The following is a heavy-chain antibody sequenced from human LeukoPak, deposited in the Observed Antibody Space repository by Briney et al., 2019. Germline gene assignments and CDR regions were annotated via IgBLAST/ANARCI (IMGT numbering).Heavy chain of an antibody. D-gene: IGHD6-13*01. V-gene: IGHV3-21*01. CDR1: GFTFGSYS. Sequence: GGSLRLSCAASGFTFGSYSMNWVRQAPGKGLEWVSSISSSSSYIYYADSVKGRFTISRDNAKNSLYLQMNSLRAEDTAVYYCARFKQQPESAFDIWGQGTMVTVSS. CDR3: ARFKQQPESAFDI. CDR2: ISSSSSYI. J-gene: IGHJ3*02.